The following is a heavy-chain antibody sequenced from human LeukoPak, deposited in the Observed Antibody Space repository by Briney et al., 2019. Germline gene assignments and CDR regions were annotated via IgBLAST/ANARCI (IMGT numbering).Heavy chain of an antibody. V-gene: IGHV1-18*01. CDR2: ISAYNGNT. J-gene: IGHJ6*03. Sequence: GASVKVSCKASGYTFTSYGISWVRQAPGQGLEWVGWISAYNGNTNYAQKLQGRVTMTTDTSTSTAYMELRSLRSDDTAVYYCARSLYYDFWSGYSEYYYYMDVWGKGTTVTVSS. D-gene: IGHD3-3*01. CDR1: GYTFTSYG. CDR3: ARSLYYDFWSGYSEYYYYMDV.